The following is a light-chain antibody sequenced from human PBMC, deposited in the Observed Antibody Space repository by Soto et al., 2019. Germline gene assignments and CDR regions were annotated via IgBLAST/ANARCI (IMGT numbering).Light chain of an antibody. CDR1: SSDVGAYNS. J-gene: IGLJ1*01. Sequence: QSALTQPASVSGSPGQSITISCTGTSSDVGAYNSVSWYQQHPGKAPKLMIYEVSNRPSGVSNRFSGSKSGNTASLTISGLQAEDEADYYCSSYTSNSPYVFGSGTKVTVL. CDR3: SSYTSNSPYV. V-gene: IGLV2-14*01. CDR2: EVS.